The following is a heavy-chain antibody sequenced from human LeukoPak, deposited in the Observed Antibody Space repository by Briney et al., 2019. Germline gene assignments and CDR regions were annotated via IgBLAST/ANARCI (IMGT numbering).Heavy chain of an antibody. Sequence: PSETLSLTCAVYGGSFSGYYWSWIRQPPGKGLELIGEINHSGSTNYNPSLKSRVTISVDTSKNQFSLKLSSVTAADTVVYYCANRYYDFWSGYYRGFFDYWGQGTLVTVSS. D-gene: IGHD3-3*01. CDR3: ANRYYDFWSGYYRGFFDY. J-gene: IGHJ4*02. V-gene: IGHV4-34*01. CDR1: GGSFSGYY. CDR2: INHSGST.